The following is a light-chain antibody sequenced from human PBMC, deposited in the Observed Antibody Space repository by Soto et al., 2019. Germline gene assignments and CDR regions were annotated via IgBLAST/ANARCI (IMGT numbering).Light chain of an antibody. CDR2: DAS. J-gene: IGKJ5*01. Sequence: EIVLTQSPATLSLSPGERATLSCRASQSVGGHLAWYQQRPGQAPRLLIYDASDRATGIPARFSGSGSETNFPLTISSLELDDFAVYSCKRRNNGPPSITSGQGTRLEIK. CDR1: QSVGGH. V-gene: IGKV3-11*01. CDR3: KRRNNGPPSIT.